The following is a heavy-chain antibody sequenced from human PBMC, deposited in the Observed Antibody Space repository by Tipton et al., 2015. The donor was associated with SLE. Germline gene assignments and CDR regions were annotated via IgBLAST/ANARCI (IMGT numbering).Heavy chain of an antibody. CDR1: GYSFISYW. CDR3: ARSVWWLPPDYYYYMDV. V-gene: IGHV5-51*03. CDR2: IYPGDSDT. Sequence: QLVQSGAEVKKPGESLKISCKGSGYSFISYWIGWVRQMPGKGLEWMGIIYPGDSDTRYSPSFQGQVTTSADKSISTAYLQWSSLKASDTAMYYCARSVWWLPPDYYYYMDVWGKGTTVTVS. J-gene: IGHJ6*03. D-gene: IGHD5-12*01.